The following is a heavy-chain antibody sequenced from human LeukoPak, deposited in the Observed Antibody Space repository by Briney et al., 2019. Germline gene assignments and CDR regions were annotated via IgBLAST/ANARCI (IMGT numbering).Heavy chain of an antibody. D-gene: IGHD3-3*01. CDR2: ISGSGGST. V-gene: IGHV3-23*01. Sequence: PGGSLRLSCAASGFTFSSYAMSWVRQAPGKGLEWVSAISGSGGSTYYADSVKGRFTISRDNSKNTLWLQMNSLRAEDTAEYYCAKWGDYDFWSGYYKPDYHYYMDVWGKGTTVTVSS. CDR3: AKWGDYDFWSGYYKPDYHYYMDV. CDR1: GFTFSSYA. J-gene: IGHJ6*03.